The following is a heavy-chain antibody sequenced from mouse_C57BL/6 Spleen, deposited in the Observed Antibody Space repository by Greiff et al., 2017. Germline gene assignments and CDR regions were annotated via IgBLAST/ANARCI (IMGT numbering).Heavy chain of an antibody. D-gene: IGHD1-1*01. CDR2: IDPEDGDT. V-gene: IGHV14-1*01. Sequence: VQLQQSGAELVRPGASVKLSCTASGFNIKDYYMHWVKQRPEQGLEWIGRIDPEDGDTEYAPKFQGKATMTADTSSNTAYLQLSSLTSEDTAVYYCTVVAPLPPFDYWGQRTTLTVSS. CDR3: TVVAPLPPFDY. J-gene: IGHJ2*01. CDR1: GFNIKDYY.